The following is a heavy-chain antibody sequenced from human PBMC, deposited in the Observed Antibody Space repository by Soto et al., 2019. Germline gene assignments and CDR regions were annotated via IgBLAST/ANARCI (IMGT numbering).Heavy chain of an antibody. CDR1: GGAIKSSDYP. D-gene: IGHD6-6*01. V-gene: IGHV4-30-4*01. J-gene: IGHJ4*02. CDR2: IHNSGTS. CDR3: VREERIAAPQLDY. Sequence: SETLSLTCTVSGGAIKSSDYPWSGTRQSPAKGLEWIGYIHNSGTSFYNPSLRGRVTVTLDTSRSQFSLTLASVTAADTAVYYCVREERIAAPQLDYWGQG.